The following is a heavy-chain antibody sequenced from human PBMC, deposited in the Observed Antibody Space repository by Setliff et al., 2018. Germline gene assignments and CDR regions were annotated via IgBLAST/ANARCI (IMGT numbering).Heavy chain of an antibody. Sequence: GGSLRLSCAASGFIFSSYWMNWVRQAPGKGLEWVATINQDGSGKYYVDSVKGRFTISRDNAKNSLYLQMYSPRAEDTAVYYCATYKRSSSFEYWGQGSLVTVSS. CDR3: ATYKRSSSFEY. J-gene: IGHJ4*02. V-gene: IGHV3-7*03. CDR1: GFIFSSYW. D-gene: IGHD6-6*01. CDR2: INQDGSGK.